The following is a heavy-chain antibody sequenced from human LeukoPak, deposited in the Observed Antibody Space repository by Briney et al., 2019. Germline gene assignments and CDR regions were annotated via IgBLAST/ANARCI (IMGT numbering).Heavy chain of an antibody. Sequence: PGGSLRLSCAASGFTFGSYWMSWVRQAPGKGLEWVANIKQDGSEKYYVDSVKGRFTISRDNAKNSLYLQMNSLRAEDTAVYYCARVPLWFGKTIFDYWGQGTLVIVSS. J-gene: IGHJ4*02. V-gene: IGHV3-7*03. CDR2: IKQDGSEK. D-gene: IGHD3-10*01. CDR3: ARVPLWFGKTIFDY. CDR1: GFTFGSYW.